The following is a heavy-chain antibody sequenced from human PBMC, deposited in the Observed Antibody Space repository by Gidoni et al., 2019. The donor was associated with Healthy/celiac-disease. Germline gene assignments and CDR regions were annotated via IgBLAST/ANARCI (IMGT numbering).Heavy chain of an antibody. CDR3: ARGGVPAALRRAKIQEFDP. V-gene: IGHV4-34*01. Sequence: QVQLQQWGAGLLKPSETLSLTCAVYGGSFSGYYWSWIRQPPGKGLEWIGEINHSGSTNYNPSLKSRVTISVDTSKNQFSLKLSSVTAADTAVYYCARGGVPAALRRAKIQEFDPWGQGTLVTVSS. CDR2: INHSGST. J-gene: IGHJ5*02. D-gene: IGHD2-2*01. CDR1: GGSFSGYY.